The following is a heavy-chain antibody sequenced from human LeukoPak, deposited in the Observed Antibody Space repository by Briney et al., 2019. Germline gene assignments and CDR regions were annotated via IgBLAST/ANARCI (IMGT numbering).Heavy chain of an antibody. CDR1: GGSISSSSYY. CDR3: ARHGGYVFDY. J-gene: IGHJ4*02. CDR2: IYYSGST. D-gene: IGHD5-12*01. Sequence: HSETLSLTCTVSGGSISSSSYYWGWIRQPPGKGLEWIGSIYYSGSTYYNPSLMSRVTISVDTSKNQFSLKLSSVTAADTAVYYCARHGGYVFDYWGQGSLVTVSS. V-gene: IGHV4-39*01.